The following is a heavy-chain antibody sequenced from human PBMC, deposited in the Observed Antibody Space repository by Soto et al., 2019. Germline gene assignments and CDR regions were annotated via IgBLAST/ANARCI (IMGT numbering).Heavy chain of an antibody. CDR1: GFTFSSYA. J-gene: IGHJ4*02. V-gene: IGHV3-30-3*01. CDR3: ARVESQVYPFDY. CDR2: ISYDGSNK. Sequence: QVQLVESGGGVVQPGRSLRLSCAASGFTFSSYAMHWVRQAPGKGLEWVAVISYDGSNKYYADSVKGRLTISRDNSKNTLYLQMNSLRAADTAVYYCARVESQVYPFDYWGQGSLVTVSS.